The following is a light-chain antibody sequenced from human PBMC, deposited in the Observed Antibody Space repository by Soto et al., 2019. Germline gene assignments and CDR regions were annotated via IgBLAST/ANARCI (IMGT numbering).Light chain of an antibody. CDR1: QTVSNN. J-gene: IGKJ4*01. CDR3: QQYNQWPRT. CDR2: FAS. Sequence: EIVMTQSPATLSVSPGEKATISCRASQTVSNNLAWYQQKPGQAPRLLIYFASTRATGIPARFSGSGSGTEFTLTISSLQSEDFAVYYCQQYNQWPRTFGGGTKAEIK. V-gene: IGKV3-15*01.